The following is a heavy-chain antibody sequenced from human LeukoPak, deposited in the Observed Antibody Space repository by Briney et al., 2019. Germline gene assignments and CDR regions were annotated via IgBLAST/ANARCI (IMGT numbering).Heavy chain of an antibody. CDR2: IKKDGSEK. CDR3: ARGGRLRLITMVRGVMGRRANWFDP. CDR1: GFTFSSYW. D-gene: IGHD3-10*01. Sequence: PGGSLRLSCAASGFTFSSYWMSWVRQAPGKGLEWVANIKKDGSEKYYVDSVKGRFTISRDNAKNSLYLQMNSLRAEDTAVYYCARGGRLRLITMVRGVMGRRANWFDPWGQGTLVTVSS. J-gene: IGHJ5*02. V-gene: IGHV3-7*01.